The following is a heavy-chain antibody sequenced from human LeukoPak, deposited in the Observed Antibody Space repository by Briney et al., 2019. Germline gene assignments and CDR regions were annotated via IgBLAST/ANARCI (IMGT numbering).Heavy chain of an antibody. CDR3: AKDRVFYYYYYGMDV. V-gene: IGHV3-30*18. J-gene: IGHJ6*02. CDR1: GYTFRSYW. D-gene: IGHD3-10*01. CDR2: ISYDGNKK. Sequence: GGSQRLLCTPSGYTFRSYWVHGARQATGKGLEGVAYISYDGNKKYYADAVKGRFTICRDNSKTTLYLQMNSLRTEDTAVYYGAKDRVFYYYYYGMDVWGQGTTVTVSS.